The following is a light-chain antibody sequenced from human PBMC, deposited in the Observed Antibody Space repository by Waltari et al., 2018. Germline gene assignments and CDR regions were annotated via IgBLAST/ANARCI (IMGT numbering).Light chain of an antibody. CDR1: QSVLYSSNNKNY. V-gene: IGKV4-1*01. CDR3: QQYYSTPPT. J-gene: IGKJ1*01. CDR2: WAS. Sequence: DIVMTQSPDSLAVSLGERATINCKSSQSVLYSSNNKNYLAWYQQKPGQPPKLLICWASIRESGVHDRFSGSGSGTDFTLTISSLQAEDVAVYYCQQYYSTPPTFGQGTKVEIK.